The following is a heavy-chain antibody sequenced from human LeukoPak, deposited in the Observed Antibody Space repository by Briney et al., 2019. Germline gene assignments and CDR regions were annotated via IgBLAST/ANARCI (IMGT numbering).Heavy chain of an antibody. J-gene: IGHJ4*02. V-gene: IGHV1-18*01. D-gene: IGHD1-7*01. CDR1: GYTFTSYG. CDR3: ARVQEGGRNYYFDY. Sequence: ASVKVSCKASGYTFTSYGISWVRQAPGQGLEWMGWISAYNGNTNYAQKFRGRVTITADESTSTAYMELSSLRSEDTAVYYCARVQEGGRNYYFDYWGQGTLVTVSS. CDR2: ISAYNGNT.